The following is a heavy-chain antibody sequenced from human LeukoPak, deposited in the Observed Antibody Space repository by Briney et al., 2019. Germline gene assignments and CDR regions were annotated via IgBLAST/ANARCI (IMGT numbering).Heavy chain of an antibody. Sequence: GGSLRLSCAASGFTFSAYWMHWVRQAPGKGLVWVARIRPEGTTTAYADSVKGRFTISRDNAKNTLFLQMNSLSAEDTAVYYCARDLDWILFDYWGQGTLVTVSS. J-gene: IGHJ4*02. CDR1: GFTFSAYW. CDR2: IRPEGTTT. CDR3: ARDLDWILFDY. V-gene: IGHV3-74*03. D-gene: IGHD3-9*01.